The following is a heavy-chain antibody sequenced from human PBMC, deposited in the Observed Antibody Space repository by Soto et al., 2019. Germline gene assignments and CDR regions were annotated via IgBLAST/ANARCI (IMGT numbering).Heavy chain of an antibody. CDR3: AREGELKWLPHCGFDY. J-gene: IGHJ4*02. V-gene: IGHV3-30*01. CDR2: ISYDGSNK. Sequence: GGSLRLSCAASGFTFSSYAMHWVRQAPSKGLEWVAVISYDGSNKYYADTVKGRFTISRDNSKNTLYLQMNSLRAEDTAVYYCAREGELKWLPHCGFDYWGQGTLVTVSS. CDR1: GFTFSSYA. D-gene: IGHD3-3*01.